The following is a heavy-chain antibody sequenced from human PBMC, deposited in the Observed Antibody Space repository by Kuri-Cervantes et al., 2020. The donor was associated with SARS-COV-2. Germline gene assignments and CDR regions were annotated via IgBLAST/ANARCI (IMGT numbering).Heavy chain of an antibody. CDR3: ARVRLGVHDS. CDR2: ISFDGTTK. V-gene: IGHV3-30*03. CDR1: GFMFSRYG. D-gene: IGHD2-8*01. J-gene: IGHJ4*02. Sequence: GGSLRLSCAASGFMFSRYGMHWVRQAPGKGLEWVAYISFDGTTKNNSASGKGRFTVSRDNSQNTLYLQMNSLKSEDTAFYYCARVRLGVHDSWGQGTLVTVSS.